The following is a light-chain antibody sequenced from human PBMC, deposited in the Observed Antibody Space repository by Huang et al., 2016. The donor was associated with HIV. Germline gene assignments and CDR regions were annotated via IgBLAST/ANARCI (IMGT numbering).Light chain of an antibody. Sequence: EIVMTQSPAILSVSPGERATLSCRASQSVSKNLAWYQQKPGQAPRLVIYVVSNRATGIPARFSGSGSGTEFTLTISSLQSEDFAVYYCQQSNSWPPWTFGQGTKVEI. V-gene: IGKV3-15*01. J-gene: IGKJ1*01. CDR1: QSVSKN. CDR3: QQSNSWPPWT. CDR2: VVS.